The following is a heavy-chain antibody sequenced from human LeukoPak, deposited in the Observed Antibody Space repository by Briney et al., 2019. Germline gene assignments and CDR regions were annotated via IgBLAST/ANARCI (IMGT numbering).Heavy chain of an antibody. CDR3: ATLTGDGGSVGWFDP. CDR1: GYTLTELS. D-gene: IGHD7-27*01. J-gene: IGHJ5*02. V-gene: IGHV1-24*01. Sequence: ASVKVSCKVSGYTLTELSMHWVRQAPGKGLEWMGGFDPEDGETIYAQKFQGRVTMTEDTSTDTAYMELSSLRSEDTAVYYCATLTGDGGSVGWFDPWGQGTLVTVSS. CDR2: FDPEDGET.